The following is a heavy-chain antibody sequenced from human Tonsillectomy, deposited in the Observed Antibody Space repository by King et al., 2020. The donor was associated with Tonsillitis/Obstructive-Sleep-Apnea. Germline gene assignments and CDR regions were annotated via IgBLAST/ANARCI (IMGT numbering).Heavy chain of an antibody. CDR2: IYYSGST. J-gene: IGHJ4*02. CDR1: GGSISSSSYY. CDR3: ASGVLRGYSYGYGY. V-gene: IGHV4-39*01. Sequence: LQLQESGPGLVKPSETLSLTCTVSGGSISSSSYYWGWIRQPPGKGLEWIGSIYYSGSTYYNPSLKGRVTISVDTSKNKFSLKLGSVTAADTAVYYCASGVLRGYSYGYGYWGQGPWSPSPQ. D-gene: IGHD5-18*01.